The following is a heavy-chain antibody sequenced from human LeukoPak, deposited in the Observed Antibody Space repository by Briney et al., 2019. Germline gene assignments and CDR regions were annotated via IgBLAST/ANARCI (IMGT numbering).Heavy chain of an antibody. D-gene: IGHD3-16*01. CDR3: AREVTSGLYLLDY. V-gene: IGHV4-39*07. CDR2: IYYSGST. J-gene: IGHJ4*02. CDR1: GGSISSGSYY. Sequence: SETLSLTCTVSGGSISSGSYYWGWIRQPPGKGLEWIGSIYYSGSTYYNPSLKSRVTISVDTSKNQFSLKLSSVTAADTAVYYCAREVTSGLYLLDYWGQGTLVTVSS.